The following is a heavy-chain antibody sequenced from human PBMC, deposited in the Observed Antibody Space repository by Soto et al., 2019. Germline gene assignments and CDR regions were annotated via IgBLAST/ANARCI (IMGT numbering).Heavy chain of an antibody. V-gene: IGHV4-31*03. D-gene: IGHD5-12*01. CDR1: GGSISSGGYY. CDR2: IYYSGST. CDR3: ARDKGGYDTFDY. Sequence: SETLSLTCTVSGGSISSGGYYWSWIRQHPGKGLEWIGYIYYSGSTYYNPSLKSRVTISVDTSKNQFSLKLSSVTAADTAVYYCARDKGGYDTFDYWGQGTLVTVSS. J-gene: IGHJ4*02.